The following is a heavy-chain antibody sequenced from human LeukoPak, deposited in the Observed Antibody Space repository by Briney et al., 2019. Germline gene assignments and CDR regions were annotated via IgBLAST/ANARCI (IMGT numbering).Heavy chain of an antibody. V-gene: IGHV4-59*08. J-gene: IGHJ4*02. D-gene: IGHD3-16*01. Sequence: PSETLSLTCTVSGGSISTYYWSWIRQPPGKGLELIGYIHYSGNTNYNPSLKSRVTISIDTSRSQFSLKLSSVTAADTAVYFCARQNWGVAPPYYFDYWGQGSLVTVSS. CDR3: ARQNWGVAPPYYFDY. CDR2: IHYSGNT. CDR1: GGSISTYY.